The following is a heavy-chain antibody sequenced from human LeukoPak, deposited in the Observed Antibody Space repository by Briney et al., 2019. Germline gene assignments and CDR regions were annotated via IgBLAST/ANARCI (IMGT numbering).Heavy chain of an antibody. V-gene: IGHV3-7*01. CDR1: GFSFSSYW. J-gene: IGHJ5*01. CDR2: IRQDGSEK. Sequence: PGGSLRLSCTASGFSFSSYWMSWVRQAPGKGLEWVANIRQDGSEKYYLDSAKGRFTISRDNAKDSVHLQMNSLRAEDTAVYYCARVGERDKLALIEGRFDSWGQGTLVTVSS. D-gene: IGHD5-12*01. CDR3: ARVGERDKLALIEGRFDS.